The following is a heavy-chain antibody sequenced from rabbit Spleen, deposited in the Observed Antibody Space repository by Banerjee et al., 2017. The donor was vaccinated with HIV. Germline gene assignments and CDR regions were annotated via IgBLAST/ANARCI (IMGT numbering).Heavy chain of an antibody. J-gene: IGHJ4*01. CDR3: ARDLLGVIGWNFYL. Sequence: QLEESGGGLVQPEGSLTLTCKASGVSLHDKDVMCWVRQAPGKGLELIGCIYVNSGSTWYASWVNGRFTISRSNSLNTVDLKKTRLTAADTATYFCARDLLGVIGWNFYLWGQGTLVTVS. CDR1: GVSLHDKDV. CDR2: IYVNSGST. V-gene: IGHV1S43*01. D-gene: IGHD1-1*01.